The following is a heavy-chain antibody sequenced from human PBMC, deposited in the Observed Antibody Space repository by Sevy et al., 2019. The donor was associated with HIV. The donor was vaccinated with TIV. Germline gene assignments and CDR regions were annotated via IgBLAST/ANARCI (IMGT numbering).Heavy chain of an antibody. Sequence: GGSLRLSCAASGFTFSNAWMSWVRQAPGKGLEWVGRIRSKVDGGTTDYAAPVKGRFTISRDDSKNTLHLQMNSLQTEDTAVYYCTNDYNEYRDGFDIWGQGTMVTVSS. CDR3: TNDYNEYRDGFDI. CDR2: IRSKVDGGTT. V-gene: IGHV3-15*01. D-gene: IGHD4-4*01. J-gene: IGHJ3*02. CDR1: GFTFSNAW.